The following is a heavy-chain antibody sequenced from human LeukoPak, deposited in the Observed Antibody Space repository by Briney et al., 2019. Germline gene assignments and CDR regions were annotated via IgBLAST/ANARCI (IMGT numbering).Heavy chain of an antibody. CDR3: ARTRVTYGSGTIQGNLDDY. Sequence: PSETLSLTCTVSGGSISSGSYYWSWIRQPAGKGLEWIGRIYTSGSTNYNPSLKSRVTISVDTSKNQFSLKLSSVTAADTAVYYCARTRVTYGSGTIQGNLDDYWGQGTLSPSP. CDR2: IYTSGST. CDR1: GGSISSGSYY. V-gene: IGHV4-61*02. D-gene: IGHD3-10*01. J-gene: IGHJ4*02.